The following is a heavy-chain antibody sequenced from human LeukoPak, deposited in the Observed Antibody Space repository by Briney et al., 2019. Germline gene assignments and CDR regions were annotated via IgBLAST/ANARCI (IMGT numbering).Heavy chain of an antibody. CDR2: ISSSSSYI. V-gene: IGHV3-21*01. CDR3: ARWNHYYGSGSYAFDI. J-gene: IGHJ3*02. CDR1: GFTFSSYS. Sequence: PGGSLRLSCAASGFTFSSYSMNWVRQAPGKGLEWVSSISSSSSYIYYADSVKDRFTISRDNAKNSLYLQMNSLRAEDTAVYYCARWNHYYGSGSYAFDIWGQGTMVTVSS. D-gene: IGHD3-10*01.